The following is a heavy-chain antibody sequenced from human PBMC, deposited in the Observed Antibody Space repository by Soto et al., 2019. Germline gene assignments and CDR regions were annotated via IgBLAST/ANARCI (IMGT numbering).Heavy chain of an antibody. J-gene: IGHJ6*02. Sequence: PGESLKISCKGSGYTFTGYWIGWVRQMPGKGLEWMGIIYPGDSDTRYSPSFQGQVTISADKSISTAYLQWSSLKASDTAMYYCARPSRENIAAAGYGMGVWVQGTTVTVSS. D-gene: IGHD6-13*01. CDR3: ARPSRENIAAAGYGMGV. CDR2: IYPGDSDT. CDR1: GYTFTGYW. V-gene: IGHV5-51*01.